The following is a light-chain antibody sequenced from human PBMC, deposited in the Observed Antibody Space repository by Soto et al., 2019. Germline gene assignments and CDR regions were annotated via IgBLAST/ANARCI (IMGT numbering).Light chain of an antibody. Sequence: EIVLTQSPGTLSLSLGERATLSCRASQSVSSKLAWYQQKPGQAPRVLIYGASSRATGIPDRFGGSGSGTDCTLTISRLEPEDFAVYYCQQYGGSPRTFGQGTKLEI. CDR3: QQYGGSPRT. CDR2: GAS. CDR1: QSVSSK. V-gene: IGKV3-20*01. J-gene: IGKJ2*01.